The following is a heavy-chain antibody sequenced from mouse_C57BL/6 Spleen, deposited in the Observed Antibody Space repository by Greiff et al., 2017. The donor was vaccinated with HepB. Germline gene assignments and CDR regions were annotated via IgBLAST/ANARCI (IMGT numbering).Heavy chain of an antibody. CDR2: INPNNGGT. J-gene: IGHJ3*01. Sequence: EVQLQQSGPELVKPGASVKISCKASGYTFTDYYMNWVKQSHGKSLEWIGDINPNNGGTSYNQKFKGKATLTVEKSSSTAYMELRSLTSEDSAVYYCARREGGNPGFADWGQGTLVTVSA. CDR3: ARREGGNPGFAD. D-gene: IGHD1-1*02. V-gene: IGHV1-26*01. CDR1: GYTFTDYY.